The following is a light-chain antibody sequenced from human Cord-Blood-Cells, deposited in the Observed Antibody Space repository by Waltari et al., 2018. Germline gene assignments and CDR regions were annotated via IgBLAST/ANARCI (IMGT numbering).Light chain of an antibody. Sequence: EIVMTQSPATLSVSSGARATLSCRASQSVSSNLAWYQQKPGQAPRLLIYGASTRATGIPARFSGSGSGTEFTLTISSLQSEDFAVYYCQQYNNWPQTFGQGTKLEIK. V-gene: IGKV3-15*01. CDR3: QQYNNWPQT. J-gene: IGKJ2*01. CDR2: GAS. CDR1: QSVSSN.